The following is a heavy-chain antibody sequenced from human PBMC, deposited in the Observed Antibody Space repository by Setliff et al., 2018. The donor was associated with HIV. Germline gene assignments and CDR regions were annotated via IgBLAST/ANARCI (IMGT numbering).Heavy chain of an antibody. J-gene: IGHJ4*02. Sequence: ASVKVSCKVSGYTFLDYYMQWVRQAPGKGLEWMGLIDPDRGDTVYAEKFQGRVTITADRSIDIAYMKLSSLTSEDTAMYFCAWGTQRPIDSWGQETLVTVSS. CDR1: GYTFLDYY. CDR3: AWGTQRPIDS. D-gene: IGHD3-16*01. CDR2: IDPDRGDT. V-gene: IGHV1-69-2*01.